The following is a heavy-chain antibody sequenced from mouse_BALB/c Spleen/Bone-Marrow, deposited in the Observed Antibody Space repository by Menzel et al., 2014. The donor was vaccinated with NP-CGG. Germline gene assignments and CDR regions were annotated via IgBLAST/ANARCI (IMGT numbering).Heavy chain of an antibody. Sequence: EVQGVESGGGLVQPGGSLRLSCATSGFTFTDYYMTWVRQPSGKALEWLSFIRNEANGYTTEYSASVKGRFTISGDNSQSILYLQMNTLRPEDSATYYCARDNGSSPSYWFFNVWGAGTTVTVSS. V-gene: IGHV7-3*02. J-gene: IGHJ1*01. CDR3: ARDNGSSPSYWFFNV. D-gene: IGHD1-1*01. CDR2: IRNEANGYTT. CDR1: GFTFTDYY.